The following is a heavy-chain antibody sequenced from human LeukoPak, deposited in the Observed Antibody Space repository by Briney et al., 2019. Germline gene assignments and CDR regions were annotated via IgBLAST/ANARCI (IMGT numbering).Heavy chain of an antibody. CDR1: GYTYTGYY. CDR2: INPKSGGT. D-gene: IGHD1-14*01. V-gene: IGHV1-2*02. Sequence: GASVKVSCKASGYTYTGYYMHWVRHAPGQGLELMGWINPKSGGTNYAQKFQGRVTMTRDTSISTAYMELSRLRSDDTAVYYCARDLRVRRAPTNNRTYFDPWGQGTLVTVSS. J-gene: IGHJ5*02. CDR3: ARDLRVRRAPTNNRTYFDP.